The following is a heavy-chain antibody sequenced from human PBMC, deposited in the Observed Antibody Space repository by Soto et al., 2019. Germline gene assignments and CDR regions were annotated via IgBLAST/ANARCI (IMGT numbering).Heavy chain of an antibody. Sequence: PSETLSLTCAVSSGSIRSGDYYWTWIRQPPGKGLEWIGYIYYSGSTNYNPSLKSRVTISLDTSKNQFSLKLSSMTAADTAVYYCARASMDIVGAPGPFDYWGQGTLVTVSS. CDR2: IYYSGST. V-gene: IGHV4-61*08. D-gene: IGHD1-26*01. CDR3: ARASMDIVGAPGPFDY. CDR1: SGSIRSGDYY. J-gene: IGHJ4*02.